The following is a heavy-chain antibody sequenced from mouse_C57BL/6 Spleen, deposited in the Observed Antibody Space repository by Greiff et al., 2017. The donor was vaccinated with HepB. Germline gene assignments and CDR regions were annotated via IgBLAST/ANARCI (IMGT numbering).Heavy chain of an antibody. V-gene: IGHV5-17*01. CDR1: GFTFSDYG. Sequence: EEQVVESGGGLVKPGGSLKLSCTASGFTFSDYGMHWVRQAPEKGLEWVAYISSGSSTIYYADTVKGRFTISRDNAKNTLFLQMTSLRSEDTAMYYCAKVGLLPYAMDYWGQGTSVTVSS. D-gene: IGHD2-3*01. CDR3: AKVGLLPYAMDY. J-gene: IGHJ4*01. CDR2: ISSGSSTI.